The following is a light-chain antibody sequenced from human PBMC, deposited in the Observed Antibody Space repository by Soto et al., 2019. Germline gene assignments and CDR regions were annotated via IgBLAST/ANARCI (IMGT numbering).Light chain of an antibody. CDR2: SNN. V-gene: IGLV1-44*01. CDR1: SSNIGRNT. CDR3: AAWDGSVLGSFV. J-gene: IGLJ1*01. Sequence: QSVLTQPPSTSGTPGQSVTISCSGSSSNIGRNTVNWYQQLPGTAPKLLIYSNNQRPSGVPDRFSGSKSGTSASLAISGLQSEDEAEYYWAAWDGSVLGSFVSGPGTKVTVL.